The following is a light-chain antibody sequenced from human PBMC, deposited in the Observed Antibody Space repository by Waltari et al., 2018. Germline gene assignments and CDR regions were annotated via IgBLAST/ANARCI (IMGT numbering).Light chain of an antibody. V-gene: IGKV1-39*01. Sequence: DIQMTQSPSSLSASVGDRVTITCRASQSISSYLNWYQQKPGKAPKILIYAASSLQSGVPSSVSGSGSGTDFTLTISSLQPEDFATYYCQQSYSTLLTFGGGTKVEIK. CDR2: AAS. J-gene: IGKJ4*01. CDR3: QQSYSTLLT. CDR1: QSISSY.